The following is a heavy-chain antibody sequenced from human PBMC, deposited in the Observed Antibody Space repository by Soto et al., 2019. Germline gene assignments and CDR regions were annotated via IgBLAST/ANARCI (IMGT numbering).Heavy chain of an antibody. V-gene: IGHV4-30-2*06. CDR1: GGSINSDGCS. CDR3: ASLPMVRGVIGWFDP. D-gene: IGHD3-10*01. CDR2: IHHTGRT. J-gene: IGHJ5*02. Sequence: SETLSLTCAVAGGSINSDGCSWSWIRQSPGKGLQWIGYIHHTGRTYYSPSLYNRVSISIDRSKNQFSLQLTSVTAADTAVYYCASLPMVRGVIGWFDPWGQGTLVTVSS.